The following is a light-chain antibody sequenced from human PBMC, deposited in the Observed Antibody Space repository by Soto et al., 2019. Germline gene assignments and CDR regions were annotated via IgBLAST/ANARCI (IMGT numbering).Light chain of an antibody. V-gene: IGLV1-40*01. CDR3: QSYDSSLSGWV. Sequence: QSALTQPASVPGSPGQSITISCTGSSSNIGAGYDVHWYQQLPGTAPKLLIYGNSNRPSGVPDRFSGSKSGTSASLAITGLQAEDEADYYCQSYDSSLSGWVFGGGTKLTVL. CDR1: SSNIGAGYD. CDR2: GNS. J-gene: IGLJ3*02.